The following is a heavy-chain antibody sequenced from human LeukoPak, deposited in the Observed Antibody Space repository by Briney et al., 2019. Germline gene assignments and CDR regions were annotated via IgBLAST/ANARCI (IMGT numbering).Heavy chain of an antibody. D-gene: IGHD5/OR15-5a*01. Sequence: SLRLSCAASGFTFSSYEMNWVRQAPGKGLEWVSYISSSGSTIYYADSVKGRFTISRDNAKNSPYLQMNSLRAEDTAVYYCARLEAFYDTIVYWGQGTLVTASS. CDR3: ARLEAFYDTIVY. CDR2: ISSSGSTI. V-gene: IGHV3-48*03. J-gene: IGHJ4*02. CDR1: GFTFSSYE.